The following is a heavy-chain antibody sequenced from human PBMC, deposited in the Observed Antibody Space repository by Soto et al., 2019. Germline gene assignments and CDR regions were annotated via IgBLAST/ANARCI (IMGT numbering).Heavy chain of an antibody. J-gene: IGHJ5*02. CDR2: ISAYNGNT. CDR1: GYTFTSYG. Sequence: ASVKVSGKASGYTFTSYGISCVRQAPGQGLEWMGWISAYNGNTNYAQKLQGRVTMTTDTSTSTAYMELRSLRSDDTAVYYCARDRRSYYDSRLFDPWGQGTLVTAPQ. V-gene: IGHV1-18*04. CDR3: ARDRRSYYDSRLFDP. D-gene: IGHD3-22*01.